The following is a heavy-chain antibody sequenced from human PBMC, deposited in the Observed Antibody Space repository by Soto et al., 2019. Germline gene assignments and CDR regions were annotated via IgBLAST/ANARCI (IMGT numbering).Heavy chain of an antibody. D-gene: IGHD6-13*01. Sequence: QVQLVQSGAEVKKPGASVKVSCKASGYTFTGYYMHWVRQAPGQGLEWMRWINPNSGGTNYAQKFQGWVTMTRDTSISTAYMELSMLRSDDTAVYYCARDFKAAAGLYYYYYGMDVWGQGTTVTVSS. CDR3: ARDFKAAAGLYYYYYGMDV. CDR2: INPNSGGT. J-gene: IGHJ6*02. V-gene: IGHV1-2*04. CDR1: GYTFTGYY.